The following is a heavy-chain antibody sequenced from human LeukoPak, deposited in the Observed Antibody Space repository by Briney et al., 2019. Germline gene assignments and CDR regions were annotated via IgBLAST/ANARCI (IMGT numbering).Heavy chain of an antibody. J-gene: IGHJ4*02. CDR2: VSGSGATT. CDR3: ARDHPSSGSYWDWVPTDY. D-gene: IGHD1-26*01. CDR1: GFTFSTYA. V-gene: IGHV3-23*01. Sequence: GGSLRLSCAATGFTFSTYAMSWVRQAPGKGMEWVSTVSGSGATTYFADSVKGRFTISRDRFKNTLCLQMSCLRAEDTAVYYCARDHPSSGSYWDWVPTDYWGQGTLVTVSS.